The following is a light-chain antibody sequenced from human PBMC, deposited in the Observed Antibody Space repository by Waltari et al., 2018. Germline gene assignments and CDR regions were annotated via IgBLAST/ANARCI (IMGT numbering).Light chain of an antibody. CDR1: QSILTW. Sequence: DIQMTQSPSTLSASVGDRVTITCRASQSILTWLAWYQQKPGQAPRLLIYKASNLQSGVSSRFNGSGSGTEFTLTISSLQPDDFATYYCQQYNTYSPGPAFGGGTKVEIK. CDR2: KAS. J-gene: IGKJ4*01. V-gene: IGKV1-5*03. CDR3: QQYNTYSPGPA.